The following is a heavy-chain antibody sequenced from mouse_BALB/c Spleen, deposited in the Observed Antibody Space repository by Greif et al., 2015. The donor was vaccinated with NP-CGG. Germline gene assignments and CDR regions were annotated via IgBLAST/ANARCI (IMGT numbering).Heavy chain of an antibody. D-gene: IGHD2-4*01. Sequence: QVQLQQSGAELVKPGASVKLSCKASGYTFTSYWMHWVKQRPGQGLEWIGEINPSNGRTNYNEKFKSKATLTVDKSSSTAYMQPSSLTSEDSAVYYCAKRGDYDAWFAYWGQGTLVTVSA. CDR2: INPSNGRT. V-gene: IGHV1S81*02. CDR3: AKRGDYDAWFAY. J-gene: IGHJ3*01. CDR1: GYTFTSYW.